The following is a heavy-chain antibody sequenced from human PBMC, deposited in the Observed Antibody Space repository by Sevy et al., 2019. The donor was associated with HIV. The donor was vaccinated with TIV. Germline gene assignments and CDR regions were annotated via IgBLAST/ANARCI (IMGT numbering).Heavy chain of an antibody. CDR1: GFTFSGG. J-gene: IGHJ3*02. V-gene: IGHV3-30*03. D-gene: IGHD4-17*01. CDR3: ARGTHDYGDYDRDAFDI. CDR2: ISYDGNYK. Sequence: GGSLRLSCAASGFTFSGGMHWVRQPPGKGLEWVAVISYDGNYKNYAESVKGRFTISRDNSRNSLSLQMNSLRAEDTAVYYCARGTHDYGDYDRDAFDIWGQGTMVTVSS.